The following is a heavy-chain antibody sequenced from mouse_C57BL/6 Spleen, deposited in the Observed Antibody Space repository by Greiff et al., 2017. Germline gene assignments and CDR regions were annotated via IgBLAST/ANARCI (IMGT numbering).Heavy chain of an antibody. Sequence: VQLQESGPELVKPGASVKISCKASGYAFSSSWMNWVKQRPGKGLEWIGRIYPGDGDTNYNGKFKGKATLTADKSSSTAYMQLNSLTSEDSAVYFCARSGFYYGSPFAYWGQGTLVTVSA. CDR1: GYAFSSSW. D-gene: IGHD1-1*01. V-gene: IGHV1-82*01. CDR2: IYPGDGDT. CDR3: ARSGFYYGSPFAY. J-gene: IGHJ3*01.